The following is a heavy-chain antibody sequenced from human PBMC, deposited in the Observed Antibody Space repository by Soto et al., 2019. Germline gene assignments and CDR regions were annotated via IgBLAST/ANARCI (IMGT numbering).Heavy chain of an antibody. CDR1: GYTFTNYG. CDR3: PRCYCSLGSCYTCWHFDL. Sequence: QVQLVQSGAEVKKPGASVRVSCKASGYTFTNYGISWVRQAPGQGREWMGWVGPYNGNTDHAQNCEGRVTMTTDTSTNTAYMSLGSLRSDDTALYYCPRCYCSLGSCYTCWHFDLWGRGTLVTVSS. V-gene: IGHV1-18*04. D-gene: IGHD2-15*01. J-gene: IGHJ2*01. CDR2: VGPYNGNT.